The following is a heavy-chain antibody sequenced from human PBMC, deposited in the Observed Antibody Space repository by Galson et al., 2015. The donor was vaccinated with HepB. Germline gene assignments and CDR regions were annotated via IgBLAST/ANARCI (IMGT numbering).Heavy chain of an antibody. CDR1: GFTFSSYA. J-gene: IGHJ1*01. CDR3: AKGGARLTQGYFQH. D-gene: IGHD2-15*01. CDR2: ISGSGGST. Sequence: SLRLSCAASGFTFSSYAMSWVRQAPGKGLEWVSAISGSGGSTYYADSVKGRFTISRDNSKNTLYLQMTSLRAEDTAVYYCAKGGARLTQGYFQHWGQGTLVTVSS. V-gene: IGHV3-23*01.